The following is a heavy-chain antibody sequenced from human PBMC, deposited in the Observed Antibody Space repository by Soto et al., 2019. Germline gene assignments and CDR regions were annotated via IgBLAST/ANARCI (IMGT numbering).Heavy chain of an antibody. CDR1: GDPLSSYA. J-gene: IGHJ4*02. V-gene: IGHV1-69*06. CDR2: IIPIFGTA. D-gene: IGHD3-22*01. Sequence: SVNVSCKASGDPLSSYASIWVRQAPGQGLEWMGGIIPIFGTANYAQKFQGRVTITADKSTSTAYMELSSLRSEDTAVYYCAREMGDYYYDSSGYSHFDYWGQGTLVTVSS. CDR3: AREMGDYYYDSSGYSHFDY.